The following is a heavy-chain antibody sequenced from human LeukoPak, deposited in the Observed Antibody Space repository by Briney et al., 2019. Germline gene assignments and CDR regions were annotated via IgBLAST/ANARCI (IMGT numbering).Heavy chain of an antibody. CDR3: ARDMIVVVNPEDYYYYGMDV. CDR1: GFTVSSNY. Sequence: PGGSLRLSCAASGFTVSSNYMSWVRQAPGKGLEWVSVIYSGGSTYYADSVKGRFTISRHNSKNTLYLQMNSLRAEDTAVYYCARDMIVVVNPEDYYYYGMDVWGQGTTVTVSS. J-gene: IGHJ6*02. D-gene: IGHD3-22*01. V-gene: IGHV3-53*04. CDR2: IYSGGST.